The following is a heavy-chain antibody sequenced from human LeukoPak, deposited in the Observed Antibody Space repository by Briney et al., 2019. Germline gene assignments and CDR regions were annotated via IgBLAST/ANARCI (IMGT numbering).Heavy chain of an antibody. D-gene: IGHD3-22*01. Sequence: SETLSLTCTVSGGSISSYYWSWIRQPPGKGLEWIGYIYYSGSTNYNPSLKSRVTISVDTSKNQFSLKLSSVTAADTAVYYCARSRGYYDSSGYYAYRGQGTLVTVSS. CDR1: GGSISSYY. J-gene: IGHJ4*02. V-gene: IGHV4-59*01. CDR3: ARSRGYYDSSGYYAY. CDR2: IYYSGST.